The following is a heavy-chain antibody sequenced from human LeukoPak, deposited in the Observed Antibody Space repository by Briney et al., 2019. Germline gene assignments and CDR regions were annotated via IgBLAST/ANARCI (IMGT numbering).Heavy chain of an antibody. CDR3: ARVGAATYAFDV. CDR2: IKSDGSST. Sequence: GGSLRLSCAASGFTFSSYWMHWVRQAPGKGLVWVSRIKSDGSSTSYADSVKGRFSISRDNAKNTLYLQMNSLRAEDTAVYYCARVGAATYAFDVWGQGTMVTVSS. CDR1: GFTFSSYW. J-gene: IGHJ3*01. V-gene: IGHV3-74*01. D-gene: IGHD3-16*01.